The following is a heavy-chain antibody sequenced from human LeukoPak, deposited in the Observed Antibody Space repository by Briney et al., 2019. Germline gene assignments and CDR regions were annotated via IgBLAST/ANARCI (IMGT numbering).Heavy chain of an antibody. CDR1: GFTFTRFN. D-gene: IGHD3-22*01. Sequence: GGSLRLSCAASGFTFTRFNMNWVRQAPGKGLELVSSITTSGTYIYYADSVKGRFTISRDNAKNSLYLQMNSLRVEDTAVYYCARPFYYDSNGGEGVDVWGQGTTVTVSS. CDR2: ITTSGTYI. J-gene: IGHJ6*02. CDR3: ARPFYYDSNGGEGVDV. V-gene: IGHV3-21*06.